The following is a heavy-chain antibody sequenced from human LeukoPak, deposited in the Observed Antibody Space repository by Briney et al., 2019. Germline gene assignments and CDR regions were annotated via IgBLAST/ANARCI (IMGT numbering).Heavy chain of an antibody. CDR1: GFTFRNYL. CDR3: ARDGGLNTSFDY. J-gene: IGHJ4*02. Sequence: AGGPLTLFCAVSGFTFRNYLMVGAREAPGGALEGVANTKPDGSAEYYADSARGRFTTSRDNANNFLYLQMNSLRAEDTAVYYCARDGGLNTSFDYWGQGTLVTVSS. V-gene: IGHV3-7*01. D-gene: IGHD2-15*01. CDR2: TKPDGSAE.